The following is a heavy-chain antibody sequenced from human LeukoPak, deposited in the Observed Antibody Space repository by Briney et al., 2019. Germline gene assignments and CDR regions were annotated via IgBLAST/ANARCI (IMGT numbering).Heavy chain of an antibody. CDR2: IFYSGST. Sequence: SETLSLTCTVSGGSISTSNYYWGWIRQPPGKGLEWIGNIFYSGSTYYSPSLRSRVTISLDTSRNQFSLKLSSVTAADTAVYYCARVVGYYGSGRLNDAFDIWGQGTMVTVSS. CDR3: ARVVGYYGSGRLNDAFDI. D-gene: IGHD3-10*01. J-gene: IGHJ3*02. V-gene: IGHV4-39*07. CDR1: GGSISTSNYY.